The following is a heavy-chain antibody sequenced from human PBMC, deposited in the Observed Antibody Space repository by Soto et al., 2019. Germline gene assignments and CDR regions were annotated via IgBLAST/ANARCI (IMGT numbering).Heavy chain of an antibody. CDR1: GFTFSSYS. CDR3: ATGEYYYDSSGYYYC. CDR2: ISSSSSYI. Sequence: EVQLVESGGGLVKPGGSLRLSCAASGFTFSSYSMNWVRQAPGKGLEWVSSISSSSSYIYYADSVTGRFTISRDNAKNSLYLQMNSLRAEDTAVYYCATGEYYYDSSGYYYCWGQGTLVTVSS. D-gene: IGHD3-22*01. V-gene: IGHV3-21*01. J-gene: IGHJ4*02.